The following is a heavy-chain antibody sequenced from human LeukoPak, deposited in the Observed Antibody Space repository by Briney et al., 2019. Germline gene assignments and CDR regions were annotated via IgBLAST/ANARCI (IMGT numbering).Heavy chain of an antibody. CDR2: ISYDGSNK. CDR3: ARELQQTGTFGY. CDR1: GFTFSSYA. V-gene: IGHV3-30-3*01. Sequence: GRSLRLSCAASGFTFSSYAMHWVRQAPGKGLEWVAVISYDGSNKYYADSVKGRFTISRDNSKNTLYLQMNSLRAEDTAVYYCARELQQTGTFGYWGQGTLVTVSS. J-gene: IGHJ4*02. D-gene: IGHD1-1*01.